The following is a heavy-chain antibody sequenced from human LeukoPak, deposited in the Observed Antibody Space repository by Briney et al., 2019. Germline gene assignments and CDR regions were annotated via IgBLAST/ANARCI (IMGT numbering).Heavy chain of an antibody. J-gene: IGHJ6*03. CDR1: GGSISSYY. CDR3: TRGSIAYYYMDV. CDR2: IYYSGST. D-gene: IGHD3-22*01. Sequence: SETLSLTCTVSGGSISSYYWSWIRQPPGKGLEWIGNIYYSGSTNYNPSLKSRVTISVDTSKNQFSLELSSVTAADTAVYYCTRGSIAYYYMDVWGKGTTVTISS. V-gene: IGHV4-59*01.